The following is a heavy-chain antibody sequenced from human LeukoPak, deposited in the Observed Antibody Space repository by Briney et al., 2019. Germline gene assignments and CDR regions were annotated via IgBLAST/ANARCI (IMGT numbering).Heavy chain of an antibody. D-gene: IGHD2-15*01. Sequence: SETLSLTCAVYGGSFSGYYWSCIRQPPGKGLEWIGEINHSGGTNYNPSLKSRVTISVDTSKNQFSLKLSSVTAADTAVYYCARPKRRYCSGGSCYSVPAFDIWGQGTMVTVSS. CDR1: GGSFSGYY. J-gene: IGHJ3*02. V-gene: IGHV4-34*01. CDR2: INHSGGT. CDR3: ARPKRRYCSGGSCYSVPAFDI.